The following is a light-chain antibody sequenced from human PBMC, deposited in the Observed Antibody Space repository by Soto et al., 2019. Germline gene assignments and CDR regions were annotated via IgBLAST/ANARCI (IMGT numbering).Light chain of an antibody. J-gene: IGKJ1*01. CDR1: QSISSW. Sequence: DLQMTHSPSTLSASVGDRVTITCRASQSISSWLAWYQQKPGKAPKLLIYKASSLESGVPSRFSGSGSGTEFTLTISSLQPDDFATYYCQQYNNYPWTFGQGTKV. CDR3: QQYNNYPWT. CDR2: KAS. V-gene: IGKV1-5*03.